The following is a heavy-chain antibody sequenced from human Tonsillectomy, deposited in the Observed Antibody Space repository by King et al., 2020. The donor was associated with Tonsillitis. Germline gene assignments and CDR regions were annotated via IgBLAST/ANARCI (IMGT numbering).Heavy chain of an antibody. CDR3: ARARYWNYVALYYYYGMDV. D-gene: IGHD1-7*01. CDR2: INQDGSEK. V-gene: IGHV3-7*03. Sequence: VQLVESGGGLVQPGGSLRLSCAASGFTFRNYWMSWVRQAPGKGLEWVANINQDGSEKYYVDSVKGRFTISRDNAKNSLYLQMNSLRAEDTAVYYCARARYWNYVALYYYYGMDVWGQGTTVTVSS. J-gene: IGHJ6*02. CDR1: GFTFRNYW.